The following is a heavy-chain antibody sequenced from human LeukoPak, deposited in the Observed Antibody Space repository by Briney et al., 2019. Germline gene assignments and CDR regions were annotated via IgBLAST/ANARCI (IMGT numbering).Heavy chain of an antibody. D-gene: IGHD3-10*01. CDR3: ARDGVFGTFDP. V-gene: IGHV4-59*01. J-gene: IGHJ5*02. CDR2: IYYSGST. Sequence: IPSETLSLTCTVSGGSISSYYWSWTRQPPGKGLEWIGYIYYSGSTNYNPSLKSRVTISVDTSKNQFSLKLRSVTAADTAEYYCARDGVFGTFDPWGQGTLVTVSS. CDR1: GGSISSYY.